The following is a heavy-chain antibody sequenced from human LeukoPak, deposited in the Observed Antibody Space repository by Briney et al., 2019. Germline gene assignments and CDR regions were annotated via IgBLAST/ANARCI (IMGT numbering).Heavy chain of an antibody. Sequence: GRSLRLSCAASGFTFSSYAMHWVRQAPDKGLEWVAVISYDGSNKYYADSVKGRFTTSRDNSKNTLYLQMNSLRAEDTAVYYCATSQFTVRYYFDYWGQGTLVTVSS. J-gene: IGHJ4*02. CDR2: ISYDGSNK. D-gene: IGHD4-17*01. CDR3: ATSQFTVRYYFDY. V-gene: IGHV3-30-3*01. CDR1: GFTFSSYA.